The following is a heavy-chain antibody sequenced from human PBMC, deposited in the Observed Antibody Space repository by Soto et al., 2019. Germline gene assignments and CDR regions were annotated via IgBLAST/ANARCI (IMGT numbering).Heavy chain of an antibody. V-gene: IGHV3-33*01. Sequence: GGSLRLSCAASGFTFSSYGMHWVRQAPGKGLEWVAVIWYDGSNKYYADSVKGRFTISRDNSKNTLYLQMNSLRAEDTAVYYCAREGKWTASMIGYYGMDVWGQGTTVTVSS. CDR3: AREGKWTASMIGYYGMDV. CDR1: GFTFSSYG. D-gene: IGHD3-22*01. J-gene: IGHJ6*02. CDR2: IWYDGSNK.